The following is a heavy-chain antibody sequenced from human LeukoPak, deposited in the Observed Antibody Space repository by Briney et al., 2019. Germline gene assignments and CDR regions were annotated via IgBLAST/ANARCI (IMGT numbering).Heavy chain of an antibody. CDR1: GYTFTSYG. D-gene: IGHD3-22*01. J-gene: IGHJ3*02. Sequence: GASVKVSCKASGYTFTSYGISWVRQAPGQGLEWMGWISAYNGNTNYAQKLQGRVTMTTDTSTSTAYMELRSLRSDDTALYYCARAGGSGYYDSSGYYPHAFDIWGQGAMVTVSS. CDR2: ISAYNGNT. V-gene: IGHV1-18*01. CDR3: ARAGGSGYYDSSGYYPHAFDI.